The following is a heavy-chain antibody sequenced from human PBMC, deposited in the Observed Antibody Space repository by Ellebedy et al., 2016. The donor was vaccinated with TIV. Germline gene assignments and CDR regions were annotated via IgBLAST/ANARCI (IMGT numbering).Heavy chain of an antibody. J-gene: IGHJ3*01. D-gene: IGHD4-23*01. V-gene: IGHV3-30*03. CDR1: GLTFSSYY. Sequence: PGGSLRLSCAASGLTFSSYYMHWVRQAARKGLEWVALIPYVANNKYYADSRKGRFTISRDHSKNTLYLPMNRMRDEDTAIYCCARDPVGVGPAFDVWGQGTMVTVSS. CDR3: ARDPVGVGPAFDV. CDR2: IPYVANNK.